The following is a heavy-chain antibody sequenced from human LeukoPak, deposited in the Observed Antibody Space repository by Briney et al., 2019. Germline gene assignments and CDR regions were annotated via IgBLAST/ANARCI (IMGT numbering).Heavy chain of an antibody. J-gene: IGHJ4*02. D-gene: IGHD6-19*01. V-gene: IGHV3-53*01. CDR2: IYSGGST. CDR1: GFTVSSNY. CDR3: ARGSRSSGRFDY. Sequence: GGSLRLSCAASGFTVSSNYMSWVRQAPGKGLEWVSVIYSGGSTYYADSVRGRFTISRDNSKNTLYLQMNSLRAEDTAVYYCARGSRSSGRFDYWGQGTLVTVSS.